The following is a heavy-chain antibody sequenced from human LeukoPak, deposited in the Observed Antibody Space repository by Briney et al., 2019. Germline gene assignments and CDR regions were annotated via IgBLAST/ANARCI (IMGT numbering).Heavy chain of an antibody. CDR1: GFTFSNHG. CDR3: AKDLGKYSTSWSDY. J-gene: IGHJ4*02. CDR2: VGYDETNK. V-gene: IGHV3-30*02. D-gene: IGHD6-13*01. Sequence: GGSLRLSCAASGFTFSNHGMHWVRQAPGKGLEGVAVVGYDETNKYYADSVKGRFTISRDNSRNTLYLQMNNLRADETAVYYCAKDLGKYSTSWSDYWGQGTLVIVSS.